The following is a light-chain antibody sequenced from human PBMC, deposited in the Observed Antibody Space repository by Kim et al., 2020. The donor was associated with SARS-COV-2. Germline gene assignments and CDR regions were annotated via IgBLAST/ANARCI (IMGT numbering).Light chain of an antibody. CDR2: DAS. Sequence: LSPGETATLSCRASQSVSSDLAWYQQKPGRAPRLLIYDASNRFPGVPDRFSGSGSGTDFTLTISSLEPEDFAVYYCPQRSNWPPHTFGQGTKLEI. CDR1: QSVSSD. CDR3: PQRSNWPPHT. J-gene: IGKJ2*01. V-gene: IGKV3-11*01.